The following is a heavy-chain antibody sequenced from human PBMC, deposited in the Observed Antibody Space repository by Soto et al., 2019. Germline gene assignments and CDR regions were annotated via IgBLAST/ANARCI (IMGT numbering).Heavy chain of an antibody. V-gene: IGHV3-33*01. CDR3: ARSDSYDRGFEGPFY. J-gene: IGHJ4*02. CDR2: IWYDGSNK. D-gene: IGHD2-21*01. Sequence: GGSLRLSCAASGFTFSSYGMNWVRQPPGKGLEWVAIIWYDGSNKYYADSVKGRFTISRDNSKSTLYLEMDSLTAEDTAVYYCARSDSYDRGFEGPFYWGLGTLVTVSS. CDR1: GFTFSSYG.